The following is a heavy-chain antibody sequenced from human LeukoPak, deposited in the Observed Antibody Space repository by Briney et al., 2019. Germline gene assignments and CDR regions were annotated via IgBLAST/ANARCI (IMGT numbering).Heavy chain of an antibody. CDR3: AKDPTHYRVWDYYETIGLSY. Sequence: GGSLRLSRAASGFTFSSYAMHWVRQAPGKGLEYVSAISSNGGSTYYVNSVKGRSTISRDNSKNTLYLQMGSLRAEDTAVYYCAKDPTHYRVWDYYETIGLSYWGQGTLVTVSS. CDR2: ISSNGGST. D-gene: IGHD3-22*01. CDR1: GFTFSSYA. J-gene: IGHJ4*02. V-gene: IGHV3-64*01.